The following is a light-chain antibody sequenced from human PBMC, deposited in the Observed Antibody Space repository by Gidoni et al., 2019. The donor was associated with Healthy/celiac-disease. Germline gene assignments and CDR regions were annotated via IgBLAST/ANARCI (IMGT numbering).Light chain of an antibody. V-gene: IGKV3-20*01. CDR1: PSVSSSY. Sequence: EIVLTQSPGTLSLSPGERATLSCSASPSVSSSYLDWYQQKPGQAPRLLIYGASSRATGITDRFSGSGSGTDFTLTISRLEPEDFAVYYCQQYGSSPTTFGQGTKVEIK. CDR3: QQYGSSPTT. CDR2: GAS. J-gene: IGKJ1*01.